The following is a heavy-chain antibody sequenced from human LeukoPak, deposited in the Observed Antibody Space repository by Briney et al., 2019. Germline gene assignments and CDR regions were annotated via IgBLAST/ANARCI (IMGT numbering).Heavy chain of an antibody. CDR3: AKDPPPWGIAVAGTIY. Sequence: GRSLRLSCAASGFTFSSCGMHWVRQAPGKGLEWVAVISYDGSNKYYADSVKGRFTISRDNSKNTLYLQMNSLRAEDTAVYYCAKDPPPWGIAVAGTIYWGQGTLVTVSS. D-gene: IGHD6-19*01. CDR1: GFTFSSCG. V-gene: IGHV3-30*18. J-gene: IGHJ4*02. CDR2: ISYDGSNK.